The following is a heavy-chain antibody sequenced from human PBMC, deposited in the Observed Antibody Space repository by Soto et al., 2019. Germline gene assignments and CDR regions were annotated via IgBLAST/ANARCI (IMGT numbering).Heavy chain of an antibody. D-gene: IGHD1-7*01. V-gene: IGHV3-23*01. J-gene: IGHJ4*02. Sequence: RGTLRLSCAAPGFCFSRYAMTWVRQAPGKGLEWVSAISGSGGSTYYAGSVKGRFTISRDNSKNTLHLDMNSLRTEDTALYYCAKGFDWNYVNFAYRGQGTLVIVSS. CDR3: AKGFDWNYVNFAY. CDR1: GFCFSRYA. CDR2: ISGSGGST.